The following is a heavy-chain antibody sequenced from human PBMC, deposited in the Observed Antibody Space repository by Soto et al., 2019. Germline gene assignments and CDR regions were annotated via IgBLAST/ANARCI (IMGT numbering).Heavy chain of an antibody. J-gene: IGHJ4*02. Sequence: QVQLQESGPGLVKPSQTLSLTCTVSGGSTSSDNYWSWIRQPPGKGLEWIGHIYYSGNTDYTPSLKSRLAISIDTSKNQFSLKLSSVTAADTAVYFCAIEGGESSDGLYYFDSWGQGSLVTVSS. CDR3: AIEGGESSDGLYYFDS. CDR2: IYYSGNT. V-gene: IGHV4-30-4*01. D-gene: IGHD3-16*01. CDR1: GGSTSSDNY.